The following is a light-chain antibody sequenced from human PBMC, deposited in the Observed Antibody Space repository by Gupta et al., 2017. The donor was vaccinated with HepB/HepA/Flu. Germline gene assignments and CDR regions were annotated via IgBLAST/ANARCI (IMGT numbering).Light chain of an antibody. V-gene: IGKV1-8*01. Sequence: AIRMTHSPSSFSASTGDRVTITCRASQGISSYLAWYQQKPGKAPKLLIYAASTVQSGVPSRFSGCGSGSDFTLTIIGRQSEDFATYYCQQHYSYPRAFGQGTKVEIK. J-gene: IGKJ1*01. CDR3: QQHYSYPRA. CDR1: QGISSY. CDR2: AAS.